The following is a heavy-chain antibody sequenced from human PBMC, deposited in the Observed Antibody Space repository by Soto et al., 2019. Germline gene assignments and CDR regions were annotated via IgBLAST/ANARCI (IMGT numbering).Heavy chain of an antibody. V-gene: IGHV4-34*01. CDR3: ARGRTVRNYADDSSDYFYFFDY. D-gene: IGHD3-22*01. CDR2: INHSGST. CDR1: GGSFSGYY. Sequence: SETLSLTCAVYGGSFSGYYWSWIRQPPGKGLEWIGEINHSGSTNYNPSLKSRVTISVDRSKNQFSLKLTSANAADTAVYYCARGRTVRNYADDSSDYFYFFDYWGQGTQVTVSS. J-gene: IGHJ4*02.